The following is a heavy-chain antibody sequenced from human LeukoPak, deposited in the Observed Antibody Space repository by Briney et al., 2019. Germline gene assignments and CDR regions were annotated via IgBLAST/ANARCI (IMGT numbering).Heavy chain of an antibody. D-gene: IGHD1-1*01. CDR1: GGTFSSYA. J-gene: IGHJ4*02. CDR2: IIPILGIA. CDR3: AGTRTAGTTDFDY. Sequence: GSSVRVSCKASGGTFSSYAISWVRQAPGQGLEWMGRIIPILGIANYAQKFQGRVTITADKSTSTAYMELSSLRSEDTAVYYCAGTRTAGTTDFDYWGQGTLVTVSS. V-gene: IGHV1-69*04.